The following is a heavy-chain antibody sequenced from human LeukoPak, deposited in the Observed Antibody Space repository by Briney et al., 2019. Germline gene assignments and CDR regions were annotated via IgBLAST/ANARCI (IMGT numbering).Heavy chain of an antibody. J-gene: IGHJ5*02. CDR1: GFTFRSYS. Sequence: GGSLRLSCAASGFTFRSYSMNGVRQAPGEGVEGGSYISSSSGTIYYADSVKGRFTISRDNAKNSLYLQINSLRAEDTAVYYCARDLSGDYAPSWFDPWGQGTLVTVSS. CDR3: ARDLSGDYAPSWFDP. D-gene: IGHD4-17*01. CDR2: ISSSSGTI. V-gene: IGHV3-48*01.